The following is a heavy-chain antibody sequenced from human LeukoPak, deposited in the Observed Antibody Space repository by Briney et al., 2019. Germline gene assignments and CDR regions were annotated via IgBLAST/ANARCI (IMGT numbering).Heavy chain of an antibody. D-gene: IGHD5-18*01. Sequence: ASVKVSCKASGYIFTDYYMHWVRQAPGQELGWMGRINPNSGGTNYAQKFQGRVTMTTDTSTSTAYMELRSLRSDDTAVYYCARDGHSYGFDAFDIWGQGTMVTVSS. CDR2: INPNSGGT. CDR1: GYIFTDYY. J-gene: IGHJ3*02. CDR3: ARDGHSYGFDAFDI. V-gene: IGHV1/OR15-1*04.